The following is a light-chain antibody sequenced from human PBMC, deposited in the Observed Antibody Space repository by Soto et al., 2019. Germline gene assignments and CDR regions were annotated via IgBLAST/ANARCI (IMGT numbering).Light chain of an antibody. CDR3: YSYAGENLYV. CDR1: SSDVGSYNL. J-gene: IGLJ1*01. CDR2: EGT. Sequence: QPALTQPASVSASPGQSITIPCTGTSSDVGSYNLVSWFQQHPGKVPKLLIYEGTKRPSGLSDRFSGSKSGNTASLTISGLQAEDEVDYYCYSYAGENLYVFGTGTKVTVL. V-gene: IGLV2-23*01.